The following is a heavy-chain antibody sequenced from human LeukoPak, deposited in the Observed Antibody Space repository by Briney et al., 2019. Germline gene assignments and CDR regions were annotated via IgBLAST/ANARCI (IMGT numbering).Heavy chain of an antibody. D-gene: IGHD6-13*01. V-gene: IGHV3-30*02. J-gene: IGHJ4*02. CDR1: GFTFSDYG. CDR2: IRYDGSYK. CDR3: AKVGGLAAAGFDH. Sequence: SGGSLRLSCAASGFTFSDYGMNWVRQTPGKGLEWVAFIRYDGSYKYYADSVKGRFTISRDNSKNTVYLQMNSLRPEDTAVHYCAKVGGLAAAGFDHWGQGTLVTVSS.